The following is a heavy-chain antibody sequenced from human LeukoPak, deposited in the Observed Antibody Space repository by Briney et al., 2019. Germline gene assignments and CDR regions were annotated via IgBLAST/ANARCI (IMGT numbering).Heavy chain of an antibody. CDR3: ARGPYDYVWGSSFDY. V-gene: IGHV3-48*04. CDR1: GFTFSSYS. J-gene: IGHJ4*02. CDR2: ISSSSSTI. D-gene: IGHD3-16*01. Sequence: GGSLRLSCAASGFTFSSYSMNWVRQAPGKGLEWVSYISSSSSTIYYADSVKGRFTISRDNAKNSLYLQMNSLRAEDTAVYYCARGPYDYVWGSSFDYWGQGTLVTVSS.